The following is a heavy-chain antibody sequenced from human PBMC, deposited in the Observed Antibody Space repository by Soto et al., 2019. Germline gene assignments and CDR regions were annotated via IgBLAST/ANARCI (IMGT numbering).Heavy chain of an antibody. J-gene: IGHJ6*02. Sequence: GASVKVSCKASGGTFSSYAISWVRQAPGQGLEWMGGIIPIFGTANYAQKFQGRVTITADESTSTASMELSSLRSEDTAVYYCPRVSVVGATWNCYGMDVWGQGTTVTVSS. CDR1: GGTFSSYA. CDR3: PRVSVVGATWNCYGMDV. CDR2: IIPIFGTA. D-gene: IGHD1-26*01. V-gene: IGHV1-69*13.